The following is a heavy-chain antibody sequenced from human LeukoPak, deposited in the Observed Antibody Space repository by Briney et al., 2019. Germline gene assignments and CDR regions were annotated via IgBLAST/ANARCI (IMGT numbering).Heavy chain of an antibody. CDR1: GGTFSGYA. Sequence: SVKVSCKASGGTFSGYAISWVRQAPGQGLEWMGGIIPIFGTANYAQKFQGRVTITADESTSTAYMELSSLRSEDTAVYYCARSPDYGDYEYFDYWGQGTLVTVSS. V-gene: IGHV1-69*13. CDR2: IIPIFGTA. J-gene: IGHJ4*02. D-gene: IGHD4-17*01. CDR3: ARSPDYGDYEYFDY.